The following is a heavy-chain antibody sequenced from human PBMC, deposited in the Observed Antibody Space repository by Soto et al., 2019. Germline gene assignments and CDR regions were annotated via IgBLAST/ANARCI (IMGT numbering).Heavy chain of an antibody. CDR3: ARLIGRAAGIGGEVEYFDY. CDR2: IYYSGST. J-gene: IGHJ4*02. D-gene: IGHD6-13*01. CDR1: GGSISSSSYY. V-gene: IGHV4-39*01. Sequence: SETLSLTCTVSGGSISSSSYYWGWIRQPPGKGLEWIGSIYYSGSTYYNPSLKSRVTISVDTSKNQFSLKLSSVTAADTAVYYCARLIGRAAGIGGEVEYFDYWGQGTLVTVSS.